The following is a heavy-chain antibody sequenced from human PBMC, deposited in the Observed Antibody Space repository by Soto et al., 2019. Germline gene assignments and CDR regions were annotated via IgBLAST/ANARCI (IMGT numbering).Heavy chain of an antibody. D-gene: IGHD2-2*01. V-gene: IGHV4-61*01. CDR1: GGSVSSGSYY. CDR3: ARGHSGAGTSGWFDP. Sequence: QVQLQESGPGLVKPSETLSLTCTVSGGSVSSGSYYWSWIRQPPGKGLEWIGYIYYSGSTNYNPSLKSRVTISVDTSKNQFSLKLSSVTAADTAVYYCARGHSGAGTSGWFDPWGQGTLVTVSS. CDR2: IYYSGST. J-gene: IGHJ5*02.